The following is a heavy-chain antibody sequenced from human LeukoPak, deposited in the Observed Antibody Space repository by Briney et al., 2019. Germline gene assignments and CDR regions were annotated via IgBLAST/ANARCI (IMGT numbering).Heavy chain of an antibody. Sequence: ASVKVSCKASGYTFTDYYMHWVRQAPGQGLEWMGWINPNSGGTNYAQKFQGRVTMTRDTSISTAYMELSRLRSDDTAVYRCARLGYCSSTSCYNFDYWGRGTLVTVSS. CDR3: ARLGYCSSTSCYNFDY. CDR2: INPNSGGT. D-gene: IGHD2-2*02. CDR1: GYTFTDYY. V-gene: IGHV1-2*02. J-gene: IGHJ4*02.